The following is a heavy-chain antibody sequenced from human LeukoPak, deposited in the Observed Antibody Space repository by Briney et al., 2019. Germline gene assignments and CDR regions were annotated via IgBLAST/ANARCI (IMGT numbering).Heavy chain of an antibody. Sequence: NPGGSLRLSCAASGFTFSSYSMNWVRQAPGKGLEWVSSISSSSSYIYYADSVKGRFTISRDNAKNSLYLQMNSLRAEDTAVYYCARDYYGSGSARCFDIWGQGTMVTVSS. D-gene: IGHD3-10*01. CDR1: GFTFSSYS. CDR2: ISSSSSYI. J-gene: IGHJ3*02. CDR3: ARDYYGSGSARCFDI. V-gene: IGHV3-21*01.